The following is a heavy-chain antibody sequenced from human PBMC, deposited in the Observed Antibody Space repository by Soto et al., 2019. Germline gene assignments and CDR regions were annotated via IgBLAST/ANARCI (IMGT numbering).Heavy chain of an antibody. V-gene: IGHV3-23*01. CDR2: ISGSGGST. CDR1: GFTFSSYA. CDR3: AKEGAIAARIQHYGMDV. J-gene: IGHJ6*02. Sequence: PGGSLRLSCAASGFTFSSYAMSWVRQAPGKGLEWVSAISGSGGSTYYADSVKGRFTISRDNSKNTLYLQMNSLRAEDTAVYYCAKEGAIAARIQHYGMDVWGQGTTVTVSS. D-gene: IGHD6-13*01.